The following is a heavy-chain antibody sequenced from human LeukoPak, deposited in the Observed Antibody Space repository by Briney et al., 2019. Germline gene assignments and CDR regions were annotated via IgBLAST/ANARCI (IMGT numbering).Heavy chain of an antibody. CDR3: ARAQDYCSGSTCYGYFQY. J-gene: IGHJ1*01. V-gene: IGHV3-53*01. CDR1: GFTVSSNY. Sequence: GGSLRLSCAASGFTVSSNYMSWVRQAPGKRLEWVSATYSGGSTYYADSVKGRFTISSDNSKNTLYLQMNSLKAEDTAIYYCARAQDYCSGSTCYGYFQYWGQGTLVTVSS. CDR2: TYSGGST. D-gene: IGHD2-15*01.